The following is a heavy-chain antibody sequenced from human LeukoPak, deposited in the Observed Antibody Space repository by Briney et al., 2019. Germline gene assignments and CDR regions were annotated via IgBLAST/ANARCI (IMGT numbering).Heavy chain of an antibody. CDR1: GFTFSSYW. CDR3: ARDHCSGGSCYSLADAFDI. CDR2: TKQDGTEK. J-gene: IGHJ3*02. Sequence: GGSLRLSCAASGFTFSSYWMSWVRQAPGKGLEWVANTKQDGTEKYYVDSVKGRLTTSRDNAKNSLYLQMNSLRAEDTAVYYCARDHCSGGSCYSLADAFDIWGQGTLVTVSS. V-gene: IGHV3-7*01. D-gene: IGHD2-15*01.